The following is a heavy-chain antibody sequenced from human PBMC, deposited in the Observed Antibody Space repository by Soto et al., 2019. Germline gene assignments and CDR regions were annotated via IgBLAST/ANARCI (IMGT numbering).Heavy chain of an antibody. V-gene: IGHV4-34*01. J-gene: IGHJ4*02. CDR3: ASMERGYNYGPSEY. D-gene: IGHD5-18*01. CDR2: INHSGST. Sequence: SETLSLTCAVYGGSFSAYYWSWIRQPPGKGLEWIGDINHSGSTNYNPSLKSRVTISVDTSKNQFSLKLRSVPAADTAVYYCASMERGYNYGPSEYWGQGTLVTVSS. CDR1: GGSFSAYY.